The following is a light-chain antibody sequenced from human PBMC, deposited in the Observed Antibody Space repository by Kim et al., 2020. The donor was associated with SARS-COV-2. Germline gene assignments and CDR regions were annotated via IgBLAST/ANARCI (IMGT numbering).Light chain of an antibody. Sequence: ATINCKSSQSVLYSSNNKNYLVWYQQKPGQPPKLLIYWASTRESGVPDRFSGSGSGTDFTLTISSLQAEDVAVYYCQQYYSTPPTFGPGTKVDIK. J-gene: IGKJ3*01. CDR3: QQYYSTPPT. CDR1: QSVLYSSNNKNY. CDR2: WAS. V-gene: IGKV4-1*01.